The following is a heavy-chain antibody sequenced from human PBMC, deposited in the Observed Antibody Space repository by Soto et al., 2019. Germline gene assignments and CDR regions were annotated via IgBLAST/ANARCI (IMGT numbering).Heavy chain of an antibody. V-gene: IGHV4-59*08. CDR2: IYYSGST. D-gene: IGHD6-13*01. Sequence: SETLSLTCTVSGGSISSYYWSWIRQPPGKGLEWIGYIYYSGSTNYNPSLKSRVTISVDTSKNQFSLKLSSVTAADTAVYYCARYHPGYSSSWYYFDYWGQGTLVTVSS. CDR3: ARYHPGYSSSWYYFDY. CDR1: GGSISSYY. J-gene: IGHJ4*02.